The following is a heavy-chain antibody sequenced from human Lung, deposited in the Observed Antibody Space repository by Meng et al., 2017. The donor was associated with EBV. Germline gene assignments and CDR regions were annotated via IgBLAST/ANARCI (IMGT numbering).Heavy chain of an antibody. Sequence: QGHLPETGPGQVKPSPTLSLACAVSGGSISSVDYYWSWLRQPPGKGLEWIRYIYYSGSTYYNPSLKSRVTISVDTSKNQFSLKLSSVTAADTAVYYCARLRLVWMFDYWGQGALVTVSS. V-gene: IGHV4-30-4*01. CDR1: GGSISSVDYY. J-gene: IGHJ4*02. D-gene: IGHD6-19*01. CDR3: ARLRLVWMFDY. CDR2: IYYSGST.